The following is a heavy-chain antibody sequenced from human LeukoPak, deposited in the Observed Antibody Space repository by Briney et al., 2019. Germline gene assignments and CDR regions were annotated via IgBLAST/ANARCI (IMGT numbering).Heavy chain of an antibody. CDR3: ARAIGPYSSGHNWFDP. D-gene: IGHD6-19*01. V-gene: IGHV3-74*01. Sequence: GGSLRLSCAASGFTFSNYWMHWVRQAPGKGLVWVSRINSDGINTSYADSVKGRFTISRDNAKNTLNLQMNSLRAEDTAVYYCARAIGPYSSGHNWFDPWGQGTLVTVSS. CDR2: INSDGINT. J-gene: IGHJ5*02. CDR1: GFTFSNYW.